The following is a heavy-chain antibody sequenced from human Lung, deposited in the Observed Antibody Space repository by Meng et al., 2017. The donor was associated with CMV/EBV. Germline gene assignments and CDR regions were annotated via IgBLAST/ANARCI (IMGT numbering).Heavy chain of an antibody. Sequence: ASVXVSCKASGYTFTSYDISWVRQAPGQGLEWMGWMNPNSGNTDSAQNFQGRVTMTRNTSISTAYMELSRLRSEDTAVYYCARAVYCIGTTCFFDPMDVWXQGTTVTVSS. V-gene: IGHV1-8*01. CDR3: ARAVYCIGTTCFFDPMDV. J-gene: IGHJ6*02. CDR1: GYTFTSYD. D-gene: IGHD2-2*01. CDR2: MNPNSGNT.